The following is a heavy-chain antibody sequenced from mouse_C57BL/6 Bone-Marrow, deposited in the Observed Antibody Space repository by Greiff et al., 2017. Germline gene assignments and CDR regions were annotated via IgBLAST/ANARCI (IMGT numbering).Heavy chain of an antibody. CDR1: GFSLTSYA. Sequence: QVQLKESGPGLVAPSQTLSISCTVSGFSLTSYAISWVRQPPGKGLEWLGVIRPGGGTNYNSALKARLSISKDNSKRQVFLKMNSLQTDDTARYYCASHIDYYGSSYAMDYWGQGTSVTVSS. J-gene: IGHJ4*01. CDR3: ASHIDYYGSSYAMDY. CDR2: IRPGGGT. D-gene: IGHD1-1*01. V-gene: IGHV2-9-1*01.